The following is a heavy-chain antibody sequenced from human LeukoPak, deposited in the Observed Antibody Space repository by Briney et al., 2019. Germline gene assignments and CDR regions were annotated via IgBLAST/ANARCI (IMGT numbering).Heavy chain of an antibody. D-gene: IGHD2-2*01. CDR1: GFTFRSYG. V-gene: IGHV3-23*01. J-gene: IGHJ4*02. Sequence: PGGSLRLSCAASGFTFRSYGMTWVRQAPGKGPEWVSAISGSGDSTYYADSVKGRFTISRDNSRNTLYLQMNSLRAGDTAVYYCAKSFRSTSLDYWGQGTLVTVSS. CDR2: ISGSGDST. CDR3: AKSFRSTSLDY.